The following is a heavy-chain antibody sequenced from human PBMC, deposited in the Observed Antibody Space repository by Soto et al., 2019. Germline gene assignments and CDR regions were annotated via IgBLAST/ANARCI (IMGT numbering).Heavy chain of an antibody. CDR2: LYYTGST. V-gene: IGHV4-39*01. D-gene: IGHD4-17*01. CDR3: ARRYAYGQYLESFDY. J-gene: IGHJ4*02. Sequence: NPSLTCTVSGASITTSGSYWGWIRQPPGKGLEWIGSLYYTGSTYYNPSLKSRVTISADTSKNQFSLKLSSVTAADTALYYCARRYAYGQYLESFDYGGQGALVTVSS. CDR1: GASITTSGSY.